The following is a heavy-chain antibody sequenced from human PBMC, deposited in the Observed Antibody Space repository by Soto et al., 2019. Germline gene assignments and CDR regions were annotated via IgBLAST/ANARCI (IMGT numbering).Heavy chain of an antibody. D-gene: IGHD3-16*01. CDR1: GYTFTTYD. Sequence: QVQLVQSGAEVKKPGASVKVSCKSSGYTFTTYDINWVRQATGHGLEWVGKMNPNTGHTVYAQRFQGRVTMTMNPSISTAYMELSSLRSGDTAVYYCARGTFHAFDIWGQGTMVTVSS. J-gene: IGHJ3*02. CDR2: MNPNTGHT. V-gene: IGHV1-8*01. CDR3: ARGTFHAFDI.